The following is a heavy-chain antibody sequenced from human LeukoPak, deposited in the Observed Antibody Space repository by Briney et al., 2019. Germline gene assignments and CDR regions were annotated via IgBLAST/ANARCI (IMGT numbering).Heavy chain of an antibody. CDR3: ARHLGYYYYYGMDV. CDR2: IYYSGST. CDR1: GGSISSYY. J-gene: IGHJ6*02. Sequence: PSETLSLTCTVSGGSISSYYWSWIRQPPGKGLEWIGYIYYSGSTNYNPSLKSRVTISVDTSKNQFSLKLSSVTAADTAVYYCARHLGYYYYYGMDVWGQGTTVTVSS. V-gene: IGHV4-59*08.